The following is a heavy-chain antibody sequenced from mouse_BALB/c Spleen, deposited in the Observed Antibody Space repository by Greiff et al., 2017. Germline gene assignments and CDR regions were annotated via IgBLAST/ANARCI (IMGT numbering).Heavy chain of an antibody. V-gene: IGHV2-6-7*01. CDR2: IWGDGST. CDR1: GFSLTGYG. CDR3: ARGDYDDYYAMDY. Sequence: VQGVESGPGLVAPSQSLSITCTVSGFSLTGYGVNWVRQPPGKGLEWLGMIWGDGSTDYNSALKSRLSISKDNSKSQVFLKMNSLQTDDTARYYCARGDYDDYYAMDYWGQGTSVTVSS. J-gene: IGHJ4*01. D-gene: IGHD2-4*01.